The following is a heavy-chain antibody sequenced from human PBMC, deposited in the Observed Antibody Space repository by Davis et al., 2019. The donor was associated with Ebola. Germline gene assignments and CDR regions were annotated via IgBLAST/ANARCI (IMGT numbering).Heavy chain of an antibody. J-gene: IGHJ6*04. CDR3: AREEIVVVVAATGYYYGMDV. CDR1: EFDVSSNY. Sequence: GGSLRLSCAASEFDVSSNYISWVRQAPGKGLEWVSVIYSGGKKYYADSVKGRFTISRDNSKNTVYLQMNSLRVEDTARYYCAREEIVVVVAATGYYYGMDVWGKGTTVTVSS. V-gene: IGHV3-53*01. D-gene: IGHD2-15*01. CDR2: IYSGGKK.